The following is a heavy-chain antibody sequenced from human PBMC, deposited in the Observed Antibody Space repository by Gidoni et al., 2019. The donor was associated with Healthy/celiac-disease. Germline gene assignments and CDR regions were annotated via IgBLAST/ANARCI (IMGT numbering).Heavy chain of an antibody. CDR2: ISYDGSNK. J-gene: IGHJ4*02. CDR1: GFTFRSYA. Sequence: QVQLVESGGGVVQPGRSLRLSYAASGFTFRSYAMHWVRQAPGKGLWWVAVISYDGSNKYYADSVKGRFTISRDNSKNTLYLQMNSLRAEDTAVYYCARERNPNVVGPILDYWGQGTLVTVSS. CDR3: ARERNPNVVGPILDY. D-gene: IGHD2-15*01. V-gene: IGHV3-30-3*01.